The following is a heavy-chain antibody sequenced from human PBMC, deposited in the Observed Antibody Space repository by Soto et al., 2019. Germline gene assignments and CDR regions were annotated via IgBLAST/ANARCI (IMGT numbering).Heavy chain of an antibody. V-gene: IGHV3-23*01. D-gene: IGHD1-1*01. J-gene: IGHJ4*02. Sequence: EVQLLESGGGLVQPGGSLRLSCAASGFTFSSYVMSWVRQAPGKGLEWVSGISGSGGSTYYADSVKGRFTISRDNFKNTLFLHMNSLRAEDTAVYYCASPGNPLDYWGQGTLVTGSS. CDR1: GFTFSSYV. CDR2: ISGSGGST. CDR3: ASPGNPLDY.